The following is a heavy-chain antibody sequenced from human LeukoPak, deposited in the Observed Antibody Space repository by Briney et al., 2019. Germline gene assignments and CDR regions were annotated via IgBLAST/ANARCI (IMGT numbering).Heavy chain of an antibody. V-gene: IGHV3-43*01. CDR1: GFTFDDYT. J-gene: IGHJ4*02. CDR2: ISWDGGST. CDR3: ARDEVGGSSIFDY. Sequence: GGSLRLSCAASGFTFDDYTMHWVRQAPGKGLEWVSLISWDGGSTYYADSVKGRFTISRDNAKNSLYLQMNSLRAEDTAVYYCARDEVGGSSIFDYWGQGTLVTVSS. D-gene: IGHD1-26*01.